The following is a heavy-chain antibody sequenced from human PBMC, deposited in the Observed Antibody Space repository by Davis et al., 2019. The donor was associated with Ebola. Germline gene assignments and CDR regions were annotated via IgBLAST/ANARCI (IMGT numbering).Heavy chain of an antibody. CDR2: IWYDESNK. CDR1: GFTFSSYG. Sequence: PGGSLRLSCAASGFTFSSYGMHWVRQAPGKGLEWVAVIWYDESNKYYADSVKGRFTISRDNSKNTLFLQMSRLRAEDTAVYFCARDGSSGPAFDYWGQGTLVTVSS. D-gene: IGHD6-19*01. V-gene: IGHV3-33*01. J-gene: IGHJ4*02. CDR3: ARDGSSGPAFDY.